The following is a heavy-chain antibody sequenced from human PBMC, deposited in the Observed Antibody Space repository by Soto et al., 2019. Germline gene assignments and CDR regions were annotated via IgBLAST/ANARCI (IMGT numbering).Heavy chain of an antibody. V-gene: IGHV4-30-4*01. J-gene: IGHJ5*02. Sequence: SETLSLTCTVSGGSISSGDYYWSWIRQPPGKGLEWIGYIYYSGSTYYNPSLKSRVTISVDTSKNQFSLKLRSVTAADTAVYYCARAGVYDFWRNWFDPGGQGTLVTVSS. CDR1: GGSISSGDYY. CDR2: IYYSGST. D-gene: IGHD3-3*01. CDR3: ARAGVYDFWRNWFDP.